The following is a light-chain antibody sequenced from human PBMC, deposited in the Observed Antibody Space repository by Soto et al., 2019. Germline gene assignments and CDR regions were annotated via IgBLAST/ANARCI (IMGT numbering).Light chain of an antibody. J-gene: IGLJ1*01. Sequence: QSVLTQPPSVSAAPGQTVTISCSGSSSNVGNNYVSWYQHLPGTAPKLLIYETNRRPAGISDRFSGSKSGTSATLGITGLQTADEADYYCETWDTSLSAGRVFGTGTKVNVL. CDR1: SSNVGNNY. V-gene: IGLV1-51*02. CDR2: ETN. CDR3: ETWDTSLSAGRV.